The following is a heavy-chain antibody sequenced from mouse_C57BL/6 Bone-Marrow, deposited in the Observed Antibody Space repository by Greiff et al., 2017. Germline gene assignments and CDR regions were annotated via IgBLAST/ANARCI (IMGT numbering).Heavy chain of an antibody. D-gene: IGHD1-1*01. Sequence: EVQLQQSGTVLARPGASVKMSCKTSGYTFNSYWMHWVKQRPGQGLEWIGAIDPANSDTRYNQKFQGKAKLTAVTSASTAYMELSSLTTEDSAVYTCTRSGGYGSSPAWFAYWGQGTMVTVSA. CDR1: GYTFNSYW. CDR3: TRSGGYGSSPAWFAY. CDR2: IDPANSDT. J-gene: IGHJ3*01. V-gene: IGHV1-5*01.